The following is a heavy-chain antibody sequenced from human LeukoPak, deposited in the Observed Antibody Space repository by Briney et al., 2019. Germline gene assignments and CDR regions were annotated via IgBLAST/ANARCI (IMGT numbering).Heavy chain of an antibody. Sequence: SETLSLTCAVYGGSFSGYYWSWIRQPPGKGLEWIGEINHSGSTNHNPSLKSRVTISVDTSKNQFSLKLSSVTAADTAVYYCARGAVNITIFGVVIIPEYYFDYWGQGTLVTVSS. V-gene: IGHV4-34*01. CDR3: ARGAVNITIFGVVIIPEYYFDY. D-gene: IGHD3-3*01. CDR2: INHSGST. J-gene: IGHJ4*02. CDR1: GGSFSGYY.